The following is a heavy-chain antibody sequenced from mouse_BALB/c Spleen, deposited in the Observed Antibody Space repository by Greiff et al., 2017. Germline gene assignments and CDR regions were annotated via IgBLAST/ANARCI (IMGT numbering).Heavy chain of an antibody. Sequence: EVHLVESGPSLVKPSQTLSLTCSVTGDSITSGYWNWIRKFPGNKLEYMGYISYSGSTYYNPSLKSRISITRDTSKNQYYLQLNSVTTEDTATYYCARGITTVRYFDVWGAGTTVTVSS. D-gene: IGHD1-1*01. CDR2: ISYSGST. CDR3: ARGITTVRYFDV. CDR1: GDSITSGY. V-gene: IGHV3-8*02. J-gene: IGHJ1*01.